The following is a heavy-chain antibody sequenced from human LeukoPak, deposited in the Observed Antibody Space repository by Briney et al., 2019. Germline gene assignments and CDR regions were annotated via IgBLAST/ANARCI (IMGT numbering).Heavy chain of an antibody. D-gene: IGHD3-3*01. J-gene: IGHJ4*02. CDR3: ARGGVAGITIDY. Sequence: SETLSLTCTVSGGSISSYYWSWIRQPAGKGLEWIGRIYSSGSTNYNPSLKSRVTMSVDTSKNQFSLKLSSVTAADTAVYYCARGGVAGITIDYWGQGTLVTVSS. V-gene: IGHV4-4*07. CDR2: IYSSGST. CDR1: GGSISSYY.